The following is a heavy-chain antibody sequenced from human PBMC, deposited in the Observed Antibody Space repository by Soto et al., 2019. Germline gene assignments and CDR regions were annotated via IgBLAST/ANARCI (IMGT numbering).Heavy chain of an antibody. V-gene: IGHV3-23*01. J-gene: IGHJ3*02. CDR2: ISESGGRT. CDR1: GFIFTRND. Sequence: PGGSPRLSCVASGFIFTRNDMIWVRQAPGKGLEWVSEISESGGRTYYADSVRGRFTISRDESKNTLHLQMNSLTAEDTAIYYCAKDKALGNWGQGTMVTVSS. CDR3: AKDKALGN.